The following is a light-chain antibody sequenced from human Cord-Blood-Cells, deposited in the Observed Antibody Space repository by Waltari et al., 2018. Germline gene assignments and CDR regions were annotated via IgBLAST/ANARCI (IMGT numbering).Light chain of an antibody. Sequence: EIVMTQSPATLSVSPGERATLSCRASQSVSSNLAWYQQKPGQAPRLLIYAAPTRATGIPARFSGSGSVTEFTLTISSLQSEDFAVYYCQQYNNWPPYTFGQGTKLEIK. CDR1: QSVSSN. CDR2: AAP. V-gene: IGKV3-15*01. CDR3: QQYNNWPPYT. J-gene: IGKJ2*01.